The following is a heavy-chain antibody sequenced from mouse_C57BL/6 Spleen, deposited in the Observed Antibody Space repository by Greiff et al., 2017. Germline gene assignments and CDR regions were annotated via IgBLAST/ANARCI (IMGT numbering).Heavy chain of an antibody. CDR1: GYAFTNYL. CDR3: ARGATGVAMAY. CDR2: INPGSGGT. J-gene: IGHJ4*01. Sequence: VQLQESGAELVRPGTSVKVSCKASGYAFTNYLIEWVKQRPGQGLEWIGVINPGSGGTNYNEKFKGKATLTADKSSSTAYMQLSSLTSEDSAVYFCARGATGVAMAYWGQGTPVTVSS. D-gene: IGHD3-1*01. V-gene: IGHV1-54*01.